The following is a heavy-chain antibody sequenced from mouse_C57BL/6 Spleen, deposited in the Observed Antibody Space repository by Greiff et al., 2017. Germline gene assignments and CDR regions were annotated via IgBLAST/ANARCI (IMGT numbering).Heavy chain of an antibody. V-gene: IGHV1-69*01. CDR2: IDPSDSYT. CDR3: ARRGITTVVFDY. J-gene: IGHJ2*01. D-gene: IGHD1-1*01. Sequence: QVQLQQPGAELVMPGASVKLSCKASGYTFTSYWMHWVKQRPGQGLEWIGEIDPSDSYTNYNQKFKGKSTLTVDKSSSTAYMQLSSLTSEDSAVYYCARRGITTVVFDYWGQGTNLTVSS. CDR1: GYTFTSYW.